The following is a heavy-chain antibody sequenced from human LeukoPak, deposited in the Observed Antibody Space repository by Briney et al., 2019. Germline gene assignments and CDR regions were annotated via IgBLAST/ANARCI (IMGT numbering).Heavy chain of an antibody. J-gene: IGHJ4*02. D-gene: IGHD3-22*01. V-gene: IGHV1-18*01. CDR1: GYTFTSYG. CDR2: ISAYNGNT. Sequence: ASVKVSCKASGYTFTSYGISWVRQAPGQGLEWMGWISAYNGNTNYAQKFQGRVTITADESTSTAYMELSSLRSEDTAVYYCARAPVHYYDSSGLYWGQGTLVTVSS. CDR3: ARAPVHYYDSSGLY.